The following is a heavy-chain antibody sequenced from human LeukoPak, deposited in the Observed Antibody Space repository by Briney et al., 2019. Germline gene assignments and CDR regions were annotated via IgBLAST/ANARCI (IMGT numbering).Heavy chain of an antibody. CDR3: ARRSTASKDFDY. CDR2: IDHSGST. D-gene: IGHD4-17*01. CDR1: VGSFSGYY. Sequence: PSETLSLTCAVYVGSFSGYYWSWVRQPPGKGLEWIGEIDHSGSTNYNSSLKSRVTASVDTSKNQFSLKLSSVTAADTAVYYCARRSTASKDFDYWGRGTLVTVSS. J-gene: IGHJ4*02. V-gene: IGHV4-34*01.